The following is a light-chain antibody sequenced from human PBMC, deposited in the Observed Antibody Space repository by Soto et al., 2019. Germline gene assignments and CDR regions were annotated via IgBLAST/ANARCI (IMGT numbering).Light chain of an antibody. CDR3: QQRSVWPLT. V-gene: IGKV3-11*01. J-gene: IGKJ4*01. CDR2: DSS. Sequence: EIVLTQFPATLSLSPGDGATVSCRASQSVNSYLAWYQQKRGQAPRLLIYDSSNRATGIPARFSGSGSGTDFSLIISSLEPEDFAVYYCQQRSVWPLTFGGGTKVDIK. CDR1: QSVNSY.